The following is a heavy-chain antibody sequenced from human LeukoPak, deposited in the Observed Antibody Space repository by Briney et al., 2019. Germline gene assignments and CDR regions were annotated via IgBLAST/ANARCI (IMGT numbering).Heavy chain of an antibody. D-gene: IGHD2-2*01. Sequence: GASVKVSCKASGYTFTSYDINWVRQATGQGLEWMGWMNPNSGNTGYAQKFQGRVTITTDESTSTAYMELSSLRSEDTAVYYCARGQYQLPWGDWFDPWGQGTLVTVSS. CDR1: GYTFTSYD. J-gene: IGHJ5*02. V-gene: IGHV1-8*01. CDR3: ARGQYQLPWGDWFDP. CDR2: MNPNSGNT.